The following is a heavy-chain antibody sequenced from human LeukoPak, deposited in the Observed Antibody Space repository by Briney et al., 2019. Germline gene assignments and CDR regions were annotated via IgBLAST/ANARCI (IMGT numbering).Heavy chain of an antibody. V-gene: IGHV3-30*18. CDR3: AKEAKYDILTGYYTPLV. CDR2: ISYDGSNK. J-gene: IGHJ6*02. CDR1: GFTFSSYG. Sequence: HAGGSLRLSCAASGFTFSSYGMHWVRQAPGKGLEWVAVISYDGSNKYYADSVKGRFTISRDNSKNTLYLQMNSLRAEDTAVYYCAKEAKYDILTGYYTPLVWGQGTTVTVSS. D-gene: IGHD3-9*01.